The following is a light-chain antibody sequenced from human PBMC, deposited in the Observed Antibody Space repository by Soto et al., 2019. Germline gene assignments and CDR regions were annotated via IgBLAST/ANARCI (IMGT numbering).Light chain of an antibody. Sequence: EIVMTQSPAILSVSPGERATLSCRASQSVRSKLAWYQQKPGQAPRLLIYGASTRATGIAARFSGSGSGTEFTLTISSLQSEDFAVYYCQQYYNWPPLTFGGGTTVEIK. CDR2: GAS. V-gene: IGKV3-15*01. CDR3: QQYYNWPPLT. CDR1: QSVRSK. J-gene: IGKJ4*01.